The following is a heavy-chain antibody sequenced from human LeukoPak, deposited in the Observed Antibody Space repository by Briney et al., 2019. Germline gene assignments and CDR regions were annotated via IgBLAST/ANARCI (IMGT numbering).Heavy chain of an antibody. CDR2: IKSDGST. Sequence: PGGSLRLSCAASGFTFSSYWMHWVRQAPGKGVVWVSRIKSDGSTRYADSVKRRFTISRDNAKNTGSLQMNSLRAEETGVYYCAKAPSEIGGYSHEYFRHWGQGTVVSVSP. J-gene: IGHJ1*01. CDR3: AKAPSEIGGYSHEYFRH. CDR1: GFTFSSYW. D-gene: IGHD3-22*01. V-gene: IGHV3-74*01.